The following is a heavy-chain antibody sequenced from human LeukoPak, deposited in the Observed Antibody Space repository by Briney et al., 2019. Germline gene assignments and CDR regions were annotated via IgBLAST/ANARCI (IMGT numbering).Heavy chain of an antibody. CDR3: ARSLISMTGFDY. V-gene: IGHV4-34*01. J-gene: IGHJ4*02. CDR1: GGSFSVYH. Sequence: SETLSLTCAVYGGSFSVYHWSWIRQPPGKGLEWIGEINHSGSTNYIPSLKSRVTISIDTSKNQFSLKLSSVTAADTAVYYCARSLISMTGFDYWGQGTLVTVSS. CDR2: INHSGST. D-gene: IGHD3-22*01.